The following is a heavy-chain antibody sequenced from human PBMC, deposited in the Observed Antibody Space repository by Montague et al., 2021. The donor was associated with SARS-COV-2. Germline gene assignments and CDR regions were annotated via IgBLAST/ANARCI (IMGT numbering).Heavy chain of an antibody. CDR1: GDSVSSNIAT. Sequence: CAISGDSVSSNIATWNWIRQSPSRGLEWLGRTYYRSKWYNDYAVSVKGRVIINPDTSNNRISLQLNSVTPEDTAVYYCARAYCGGDCYFHWYFDLWGRGTLVTVSS. D-gene: IGHD2-21*02. V-gene: IGHV6-1*01. J-gene: IGHJ2*01. CDR2: TYYRSKWYN. CDR3: ARAYCGGDCYFHWYFDL.